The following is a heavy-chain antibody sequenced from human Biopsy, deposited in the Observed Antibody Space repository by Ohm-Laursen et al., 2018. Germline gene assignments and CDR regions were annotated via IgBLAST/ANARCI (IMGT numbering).Heavy chain of an antibody. CDR3: ARRVSGSGRVDP. CDR1: GDSISSDIYY. D-gene: IGHD3-10*01. V-gene: IGHV4-39*01. J-gene: IGHJ5*02. CDR2: IYNSESTST. Sequence: SDTLSLTCAVSGDSISSDIYYWVWIRQPPGKGLEWIGNIYNSESTSTYYNLSLKGRVSISVDTSHNQFSLTRVSVTAADTAVYFCARRVSGSGRVDPWGQGTLVTVSS.